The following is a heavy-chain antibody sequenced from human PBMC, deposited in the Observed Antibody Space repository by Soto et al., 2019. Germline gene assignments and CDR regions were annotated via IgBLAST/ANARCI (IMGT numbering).Heavy chain of an antibody. CDR2: HHSDST. CDR3: AKYTVGEGGRGY. J-gene: IGHJ4*02. Sequence: QVQLQESGPGLVKPSETLSLTCTVSGGSMRGQHWSWIRQPPGKGLEWIGHHSDSTNYNPSLKSRITISTATSKNQFSLRLSSVTAADPAVYYGAKYTVGEGGRGYWGQGTLVTVSS. V-gene: IGHV4-4*08. D-gene: IGHD3-16*01. CDR1: GGSMRGQH.